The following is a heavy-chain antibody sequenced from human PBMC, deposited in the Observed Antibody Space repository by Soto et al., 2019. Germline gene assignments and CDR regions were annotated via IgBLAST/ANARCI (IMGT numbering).Heavy chain of an antibody. J-gene: IGHJ6*02. V-gene: IGHV4-34*01. CDR2: INHSGST. CDR1: GGSFCGYY. CDR3: ARGIAVAGTWVGYYYYYGMDV. D-gene: IGHD6-19*01. Sequence: SETLALTCAVYGGSFCGYYRSWIRQPPGKGLEWIGEINHSGSTTYNPSLKSRVTISVDTSKNQFSLKLSSVTAADTAVYYCARGIAVAGTWVGYYYYYGMDVWGQGTTVTVSS.